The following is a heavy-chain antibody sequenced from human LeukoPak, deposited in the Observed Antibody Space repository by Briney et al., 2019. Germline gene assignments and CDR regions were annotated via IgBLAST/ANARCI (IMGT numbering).Heavy chain of an antibody. CDR3: ARDRGVSSNWYADY. Sequence: SETLSLTCTVSGGSISSSNYCWGWIRQPPGKGLEWIGSIFYSGSTYYNPSLKSRVTISVDTSKNQFSLKLSSVTAADTAVYYCARDRGVSSNWYADYWGQGTLVSVSS. V-gene: IGHV4-39*07. D-gene: IGHD6-13*01. CDR2: IFYSGST. CDR1: GGSISSSNYC. J-gene: IGHJ4*02.